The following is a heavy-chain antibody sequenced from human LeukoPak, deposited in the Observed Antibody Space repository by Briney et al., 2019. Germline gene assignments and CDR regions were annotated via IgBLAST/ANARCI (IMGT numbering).Heavy chain of an antibody. D-gene: IGHD5-12*01. Sequence: ASVKVSCKASGYTFTSYGISWVRQAPGQGLEWMGWISVYNGNTNYAQKFQGRVTMTTDTSTSTAYMELRSLRSDDTAVYYCARDNLGGYSGYDPFDYWGQGPLVTVSS. J-gene: IGHJ4*02. CDR3: ARDNLGGYSGYDPFDY. V-gene: IGHV1-18*01. CDR2: ISVYNGNT. CDR1: GYTFTSYG.